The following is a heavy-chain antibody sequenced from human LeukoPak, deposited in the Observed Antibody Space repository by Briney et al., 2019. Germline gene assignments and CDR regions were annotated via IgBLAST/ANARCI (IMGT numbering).Heavy chain of an antibody. D-gene: IGHD5-12*01. CDR2: ISGSGSHT. CDR3: AREQGGYSGYDLVFDY. Sequence: GGSLRLSCAASGFSFSGYAMSWVRQAPGKGLEWVSSISGSGSHTYHADSVKGRFTISRDNSKNTLYLQMNSLRAEDTAVYYCAREQGGYSGYDLVFDYWGQGTLVTVSS. J-gene: IGHJ4*02. CDR1: GFSFSGYA. V-gene: IGHV3-23*01.